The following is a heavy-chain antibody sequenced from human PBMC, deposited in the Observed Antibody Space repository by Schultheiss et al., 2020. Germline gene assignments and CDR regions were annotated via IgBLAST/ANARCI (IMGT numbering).Heavy chain of an antibody. D-gene: IGHD3-10*01. J-gene: IGHJ5*02. CDR2: INHSGST. Sequence: SETLSLTCAVYGGSFSGYYWSWIRQPAGKGLEWIGEINHSGSTNYNPSLKSRVTISVDKSKNQFSLKLSSVTAADTAVYYCARCPPEVVRGVTNWFDPWGQGTLVTVSS. CDR1: GGSFSGYY. CDR3: ARCPPEVVRGVTNWFDP. V-gene: IGHV4-34*01.